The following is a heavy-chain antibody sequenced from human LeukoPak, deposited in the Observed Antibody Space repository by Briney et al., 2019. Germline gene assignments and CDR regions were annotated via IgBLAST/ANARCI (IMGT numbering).Heavy chain of an antibody. J-gene: IGHJ4*02. CDR1: GFTFSSYS. CDR2: VSSSSSTI. CDR3: ARDRYSGYDTNFDY. Sequence: GGSLRLSCAASGFTFSSYSMNWVRQAPGKGLEWVSYVSSSSSTIYYADSVKGRFTISRDNAKNSLYLQMNSLRDEDTAVYYCARDRYSGYDTNFDYWGQGTLVTVSS. D-gene: IGHD5-12*01. V-gene: IGHV3-48*02.